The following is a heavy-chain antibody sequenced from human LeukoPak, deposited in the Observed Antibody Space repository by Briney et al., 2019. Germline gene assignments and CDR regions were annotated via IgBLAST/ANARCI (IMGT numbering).Heavy chain of an antibody. CDR3: ARDLGQYHDTSDNWFDP. D-gene: IGHD3-22*01. CDR1: GFTFSSYS. V-gene: IGHV3-21*01. J-gene: IGHJ5*02. Sequence: GGSLRLSCAASGFTFSSYSMNWVRQAPGKGLEWVSSISSSSSYIYYADSVKGRFTISRDNAKNSLYLQMNSLRAEDTAVYYCARDLGQYHDTSDNWFDPWGQGTLVTVSS. CDR2: ISSSSSYI.